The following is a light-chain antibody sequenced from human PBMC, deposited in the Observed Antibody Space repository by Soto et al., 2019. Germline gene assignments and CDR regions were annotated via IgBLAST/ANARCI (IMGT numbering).Light chain of an antibody. CDR3: QQYNSYWT. Sequence: DIQMTQSPSSLSASVEDRVIITCRASQSISSWLAWYQQKPGKAPKLLIYDASSLESGVPSRFSGSGSGTEFTLTISSLQPDDFATYYCQQYNSYWTFGQGTKVDIK. CDR2: DAS. V-gene: IGKV1-5*01. J-gene: IGKJ1*01. CDR1: QSISSW.